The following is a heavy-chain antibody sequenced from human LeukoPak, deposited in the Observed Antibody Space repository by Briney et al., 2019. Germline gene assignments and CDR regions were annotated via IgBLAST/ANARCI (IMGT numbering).Heavy chain of an antibody. CDR1: GYTLTELS. V-gene: IGHV1-24*01. CDR2: FDPEAGET. CDR3: ATRPPPRYYYDSSGHYA. Sequence: ASVKVSCKVSGYTLTELSMHWVRQAPGKGLEWMGSFDPEAGETIYAQKFQGRVTMTEDTSTDTAYMELSSLRSEDTAVYYCATRPPPRYYYDSSGHYAWGQGTLVTVSS. J-gene: IGHJ5*02. D-gene: IGHD3-22*01.